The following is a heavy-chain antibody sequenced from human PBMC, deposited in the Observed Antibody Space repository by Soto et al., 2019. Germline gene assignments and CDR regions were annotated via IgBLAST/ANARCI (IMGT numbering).Heavy chain of an antibody. CDR1: GGSISSSSYY. D-gene: IGHD3-16*02. Sequence: SETLSLTSTVSGGSISSSSYYWGWIRQPPGKGLEWIGSIYYSGSTYYNPSLKSRVTISVDTSKNQFSLKLSSVTAADTAVYYCARVPSYYVWGSYPRFNYGMDVWGQGTTVTVSS. V-gene: IGHV4-39*01. CDR2: IYYSGST. CDR3: ARVPSYYVWGSYPRFNYGMDV. J-gene: IGHJ6*02.